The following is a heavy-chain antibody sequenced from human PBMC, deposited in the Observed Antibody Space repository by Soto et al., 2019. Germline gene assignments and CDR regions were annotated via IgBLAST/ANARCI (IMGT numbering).Heavy chain of an antibody. Sequence: EVQLVESGGDLVQRGGSLRLSCAASGFPFSSYWMPWVRHTPGKGLDWVARISGDGVRTYYADSVTGRFTVSRYNAKNTLALQISGLRAEDTAVYYCAREYYALLTGYYTDYWGQGTLVSVSS. V-gene: IGHV3-74*01. CDR3: AREYYALLTGYYTDY. CDR1: GFPFSSYW. J-gene: IGHJ4*02. D-gene: IGHD3-9*01. CDR2: ISGDGVRT.